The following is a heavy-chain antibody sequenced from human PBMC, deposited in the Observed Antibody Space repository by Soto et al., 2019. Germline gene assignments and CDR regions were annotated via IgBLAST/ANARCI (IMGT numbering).Heavy chain of an antibody. V-gene: IGHV4-34*01. CDR3: ARGSSSPDLDY. D-gene: IGHD6-13*01. CDR2: INHSGST. CDR1: GGSFSGYY. J-gene: IGHJ4*02. Sequence: QVQLQQCGAGLLKPSETLSLTCAVYGGSFSGYYLSWIRQPPGKGLEWIGEINHSGSTNYNPSLKSRVTISVDTSKNQFSLKLSSVTAADTAVYYCARGSSSPDLDYWGQGTLVTVSS.